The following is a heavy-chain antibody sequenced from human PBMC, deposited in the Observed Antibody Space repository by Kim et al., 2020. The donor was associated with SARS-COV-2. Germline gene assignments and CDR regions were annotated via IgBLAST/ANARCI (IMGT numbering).Heavy chain of an antibody. CDR1: GFTFSAYT. CDR3: AKQNRIEVDVYYYGMDV. V-gene: IGHV3-23*01. J-gene: IGHJ6*02. D-gene: IGHD6-19*01. CDR2: INGAGAIT. Sequence: GGSLRLSCAASGFTFSAYTMIWVRQAPGKGLEWVSAINGAGAITSCADLLKGRFTISRDNSKNTVSLQMNSLRAEDTAVYYCAKQNRIEVDVYYYGMDVWGQGTTVTVSS.